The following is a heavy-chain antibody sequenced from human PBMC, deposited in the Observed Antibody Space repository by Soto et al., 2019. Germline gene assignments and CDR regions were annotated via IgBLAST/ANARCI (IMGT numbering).Heavy chain of an antibody. Sequence: GGSLRLSCAASGFTFSSYAMHWVRQAPGKGLEWVAVISYDGSNKYYADSVKGRFTISRDNSKNTLYLQMNSLRAEDTAVYYCARDFSIVVVPAAMPADGLLGYGMDVWGQGTTVTVSS. D-gene: IGHD2-2*01. CDR1: GFTFSSYA. V-gene: IGHV3-30-3*01. J-gene: IGHJ6*02. CDR3: ARDFSIVVVPAAMPADGLLGYGMDV. CDR2: ISYDGSNK.